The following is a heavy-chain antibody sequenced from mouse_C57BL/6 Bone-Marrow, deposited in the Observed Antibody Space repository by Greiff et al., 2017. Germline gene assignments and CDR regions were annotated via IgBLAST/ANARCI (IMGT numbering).Heavy chain of an antibody. V-gene: IGHV1-76*01. J-gene: IGHJ4*01. D-gene: IGHD2-12*01. Sequence: QVQLQQSGAELVRPGASVKLSCKASGYTFTDYYINWVKQRPGQGLEWIARIYPGSGNTYYNEKFKGKATLTAEKSSSTAYMQLSSLTSEDSAVYFCARGSPYYSPLYAMDYWGQGTSVTVSS. CDR3: ARGSPYYSPLYAMDY. CDR2: IYPGSGNT. CDR1: GYTFTDYY.